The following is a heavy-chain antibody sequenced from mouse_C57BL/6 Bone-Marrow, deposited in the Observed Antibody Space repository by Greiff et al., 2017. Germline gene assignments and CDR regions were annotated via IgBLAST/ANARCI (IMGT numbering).Heavy chain of an antibody. J-gene: IGHJ3*01. CDR2: INPSSGYT. CDR3: ARSRWVLRGFAY. CDR1: GYTFTSYW. V-gene: IGHV1-7*01. D-gene: IGHD2-3*01. Sequence: VQLQQSGAELAKPGASVQLSCKASGYTFTSYWMHWVNQRPGQGLEWIGYINPSSGYTKYNQKFKDKATLTADKSSSTAYMQLSSLTYEDSAVYYCARSRWVLRGFAYWGQGTLVTVSA.